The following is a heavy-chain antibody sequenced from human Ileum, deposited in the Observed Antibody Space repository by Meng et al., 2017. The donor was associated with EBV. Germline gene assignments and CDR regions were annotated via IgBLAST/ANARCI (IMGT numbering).Heavy chain of an antibody. D-gene: IGHD1-26*01. CDR2: MSYSGST. CDR1: GGSVSSAHSF. CDR3: AGDPHSGSPH. Sequence: QVQLQEPGPGLVRPSETLSLTCTVFGGSVSSAHSFWTWIRQPPGKGLEWIGYMSYSGSTNYSPPLESRVTISVDTSKNQFSLKLSSVTAADTAVYYCAGDPHSGSPHWGQGTLVTVSS. V-gene: IGHV4-61*01. J-gene: IGHJ4*02.